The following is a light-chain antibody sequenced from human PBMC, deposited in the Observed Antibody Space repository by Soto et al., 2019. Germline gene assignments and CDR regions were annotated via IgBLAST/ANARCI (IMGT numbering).Light chain of an antibody. CDR1: SSNLGAGYD. CDR2: ANS. J-gene: IGLJ1*01. V-gene: IGLV1-40*01. CDR3: QSYDSSLIVSKV. Sequence: QAVVTQPPSASGTPGQRVFISCSGSSSNLGAGYDVQWYRQFPGTAPKLLIYANSVRPSGVPDRFSGSKSGTSASLAITGLQAEDEADYYCQSYDSSLIVSKVFGTGTKLTVL.